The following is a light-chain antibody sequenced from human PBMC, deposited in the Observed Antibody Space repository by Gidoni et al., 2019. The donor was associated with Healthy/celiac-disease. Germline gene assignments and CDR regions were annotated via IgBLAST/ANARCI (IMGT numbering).Light chain of an antibody. CDR1: QSVLYSSNNKNY. Sequence: DSVMTQSPDSLAVSLGERATINCKSSQSVLYSSNNKNYLAWYQQKPGQPPKLLIYWASTRESGVPDRFSGSGSGTDFTLTISSLQAEYVAVYYCQQYYSTPWTFXQXTKVEIK. J-gene: IGKJ1*01. CDR2: WAS. CDR3: QQYYSTPWT. V-gene: IGKV4-1*01.